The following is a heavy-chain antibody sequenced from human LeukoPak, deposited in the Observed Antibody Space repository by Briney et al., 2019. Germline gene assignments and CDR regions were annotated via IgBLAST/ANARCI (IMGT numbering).Heavy chain of an antibody. CDR1: GFTFDDYG. D-gene: IGHD3-10*01. Sequence: GGSLRLSCAASGFTFDDYGMSWVRQAPGKGLEWVSGISLNGGSRGYADSVKGRFTISRDNAKNSLYLQMNSLRAEDTALYYCVRSITMFQYWGQGTLVTVPS. CDR3: VRSITMFQY. V-gene: IGHV3-20*04. CDR2: ISLNGGSR. J-gene: IGHJ1*01.